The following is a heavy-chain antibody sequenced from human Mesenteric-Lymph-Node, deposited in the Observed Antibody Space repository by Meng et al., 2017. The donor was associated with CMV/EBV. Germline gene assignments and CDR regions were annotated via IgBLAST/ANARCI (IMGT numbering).Heavy chain of an antibody. Sequence: GESLKIPCEASGFTFSSYGMHRVRQAPGKGLQWVAGVWHDGNHKYYGDSVKGRFTVSRDKSSNTLYLQMNSLKVEDTAVYFCAKEALGEDVLSWYDEPDHPTYFDRWGQGTLVTVSS. CDR1: GFTFSSYG. CDR2: VWHDGNHK. J-gene: IGHJ4*02. CDR3: AKEALGEDVLSWYDEPDHPTYFDR. V-gene: IGHV3-33*03. D-gene: IGHD1-1*01.